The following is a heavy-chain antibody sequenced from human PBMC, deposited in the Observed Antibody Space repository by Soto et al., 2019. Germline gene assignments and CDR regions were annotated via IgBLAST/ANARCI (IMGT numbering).Heavy chain of an antibody. D-gene: IGHD3-16*01. CDR2: IIPIFGTA. CDR1: GGTFSSYA. V-gene: IGHV1-69*01. Sequence: QVQLVQSGAEVKKPGSSVKVSCKASGGTFSSYAISWVRQAPGQGLEWMGGIIPIFGTANYAQKFQGRVRITADESTRTVYMEVRSRGSEGTAVYYCARFGEGGGYWGQGTLVTVSS. J-gene: IGHJ4*02. CDR3: ARFGEGGGY.